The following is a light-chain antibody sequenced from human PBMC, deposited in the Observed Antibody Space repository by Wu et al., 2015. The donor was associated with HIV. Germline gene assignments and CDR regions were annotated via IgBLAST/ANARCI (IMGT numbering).Light chain of an antibody. Sequence: EIVLTQSPATLSLSPGERATLSCRASESIRSYLGWYQHKPGQAPSLLIYGASIRAPGIPARFSGSGSGTQFTLTISSMQSEDFAVYFCQQYQSWPPITFGQGTRLEIK. CDR3: QQYQSWPPIT. J-gene: IGKJ5*01. CDR2: GAS. CDR1: ESIRSY. V-gene: IGKV3-15*01.